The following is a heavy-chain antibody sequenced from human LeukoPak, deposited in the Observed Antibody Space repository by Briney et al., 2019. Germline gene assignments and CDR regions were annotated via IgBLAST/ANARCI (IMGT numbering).Heavy chain of an antibody. CDR2: ISAYNGNT. Sequence: ASVKVSCKASGGTFSSYAISWVRQAPGQGLEWMGWISAYNGNTNCAQKLQGRVTMTTDTSTSTAYMELRSLRSDDTAVYYCARVPPDIVATIYYYYYYMDVWGKGTTVTVSS. CDR3: ARVPPDIVATIYYYYYYMDV. CDR1: GGTFSSYA. J-gene: IGHJ6*03. D-gene: IGHD5-12*01. V-gene: IGHV1-18*01.